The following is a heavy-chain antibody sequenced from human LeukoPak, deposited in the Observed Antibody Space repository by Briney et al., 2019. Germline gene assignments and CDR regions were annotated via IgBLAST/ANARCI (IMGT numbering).Heavy chain of an antibody. CDR1: GFTFSSYS. D-gene: IGHD6-13*01. V-gene: IGHV3-21*01. Sequence: GGSLRLSCAASGFTFSSYSMNWVRQAPGKGLEWVSSISSSSSYIYYADSVKGRFTISRDNAKNSLYLQMNSLRAEDTAVYYCATQGLGSSWYHDAFDIWGQGTMVTVSS. J-gene: IGHJ3*02. CDR3: ATQGLGSSWYHDAFDI. CDR2: ISSSSSYI.